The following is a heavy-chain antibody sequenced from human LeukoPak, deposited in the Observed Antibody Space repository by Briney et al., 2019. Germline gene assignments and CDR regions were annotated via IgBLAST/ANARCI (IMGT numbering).Heavy chain of an antibody. CDR2: MNPNSGNT. D-gene: IGHD6-13*01. CDR1: GYTFTNYD. J-gene: IGHJ5*02. Sequence: ASVKVSCKASGYTFTNYDINWVRQATGQGLEWMGWMNPNSGNTGYAQRFQGRVTITSNTSISTAYMELGSLRSEDTAVCYCARGGASAAARRFDPWGQGTLVTVSS. V-gene: IGHV1-8*01. CDR3: ARGGASAAARRFDP.